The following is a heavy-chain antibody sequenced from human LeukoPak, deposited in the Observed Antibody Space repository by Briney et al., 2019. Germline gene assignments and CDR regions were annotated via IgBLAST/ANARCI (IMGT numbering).Heavy chain of an antibody. D-gene: IGHD3-3*01. Sequence: ASVKVSCKASGYIFTSYPIHWVRQAPGQRLEWMGWINTGNGNTKYSQRFEGRVTVTTDTSAAAAYMELSSLRSEDTAVYFCARGLWSAHRREYYFDSWGQGTLVTVSS. J-gene: IGHJ4*02. CDR2: INTGNGNT. CDR3: ARGLWSAHRREYYFDS. V-gene: IGHV1-3*04. CDR1: GYIFTSYP.